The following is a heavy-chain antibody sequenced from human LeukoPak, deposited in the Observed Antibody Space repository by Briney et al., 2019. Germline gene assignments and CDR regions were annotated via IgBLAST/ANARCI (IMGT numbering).Heavy chain of an antibody. Sequence: GGSLRLSCAASGFTFSSYEMNWVRQAPGKGLEWVSYISSSGSTIYYADSVKGRFTISRDNAKNSLYLQMNRLRAEDTAVYYCARDRDYYGSGSYYRSMDVWGKGTTVTVSS. V-gene: IGHV3-48*03. CDR1: GFTFSSYE. CDR2: ISSSGSTI. J-gene: IGHJ6*04. D-gene: IGHD3-10*01. CDR3: ARDRDYYGSGSYYRSMDV.